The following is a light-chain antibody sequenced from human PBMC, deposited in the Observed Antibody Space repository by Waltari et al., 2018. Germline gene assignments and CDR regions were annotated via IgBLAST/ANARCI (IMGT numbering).Light chain of an antibody. J-gene: IGLJ3*02. V-gene: IGLV2-14*01. CDR2: EVS. Sequence: QSALTQPASVSGSPGQSISISCTGTSSDVGGYNYVYWYQQHPGKAPKLMIYEVSNRPSGVSNRFSGSKSDNTASLTISGLQAEDEADYYCSSYTSSSTWVFGGGTKLTVL. CDR3: SSYTSSSTWV. CDR1: SSDVGGYNY.